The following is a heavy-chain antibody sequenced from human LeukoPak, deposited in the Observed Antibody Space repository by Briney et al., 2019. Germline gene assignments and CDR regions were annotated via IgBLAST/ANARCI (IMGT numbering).Heavy chain of an antibody. CDR1: GFTFSSYW. J-gene: IGHJ6*04. D-gene: IGHD5-24*01. CDR3: ARDRVDPDGYYYGMDV. CDR2: IKQDGSEK. V-gene: IGHV3-7*03. Sequence: GGSLRLSCAASGFTFSSYWMSWVRQAPGKGLEWVANIKQDGSEKYYVDSVKGRFTISRDNAKNSLYLQMNSLRAEDTAVYYCARDRVDPDGYYYGMDVWGKGTTVTVSS.